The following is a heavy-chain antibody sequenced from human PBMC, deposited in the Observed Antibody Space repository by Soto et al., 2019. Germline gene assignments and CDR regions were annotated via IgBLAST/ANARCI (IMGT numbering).Heavy chain of an antibody. V-gene: IGHV4-31*03. D-gene: IGHD2-15*01. CDR1: GGSISSGGYY. CDR2: IYYSGST. J-gene: IGHJ3*02. CDR3: ARGLDIVVVVAQGAFDI. Sequence: QVQLQESGPGLVKPSQTLSLTCTVSGGSISSGGYYWSWIRQHPGKGLEWIGYIYYSGSTYYNPSLKSRVTISVDTSKNQCSLKLSSVTAADTAVYYCARGLDIVVVVAQGAFDIWGQGTMVTVSS.